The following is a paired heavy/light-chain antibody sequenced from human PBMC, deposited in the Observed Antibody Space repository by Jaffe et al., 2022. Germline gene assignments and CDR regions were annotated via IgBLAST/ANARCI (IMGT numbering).Heavy chain of an antibody. J-gene: IGHJ3*02. D-gene: IGHD6-13*01. CDR2: IRNRAKSYTT. Sequence: EVQLVESGGGLVQPGGSLRLSCAASGFTFSDHYMDWVRQAPGKGLEWVGRIRNRAKSYTTAYAASVKGRFTISRDDSENSLYLQMNSLKTEDTAVYYCAREMPAVVGCSRGASDIWGQGTMVTVSS. V-gene: IGHV3-72*01. CDR1: GFTFSDHY. CDR3: AREMPAVVGCSRGASDI.
Light chain of an antibody. V-gene: IGLV2-14*01. Sequence: QSALTQPASVSGSPGQSITISCTGTSSDVGGYKYVAWYQQHPGKAPKLMTYEVSNRPSGVSNRFSGSKSGNTASLTISGLQAEDEADYYCSSYTNNNTYVFGTGTKVTVL. CDR3: SSYTNNNTYV. J-gene: IGLJ1*01. CDR1: SSDVGGYKY. CDR2: EVS.